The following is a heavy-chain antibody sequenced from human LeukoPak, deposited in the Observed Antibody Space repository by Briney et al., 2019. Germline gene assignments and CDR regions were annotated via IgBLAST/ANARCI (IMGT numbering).Heavy chain of an antibody. Sequence: SETLSLTCTVSGGSISSGGYYWSWIRQHPGKGLEWIGYIYYSGSTYYNPSLKSRVTISVDTSKNQFSLKLSSVTAADTAVYYCARPIAARLPGGGYDYWGQGTLVTVSS. D-gene: IGHD6-6*01. CDR2: IYYSGST. J-gene: IGHJ4*02. CDR1: GGSISSGGYY. CDR3: ARPIAARLPGGGYDY. V-gene: IGHV4-31*03.